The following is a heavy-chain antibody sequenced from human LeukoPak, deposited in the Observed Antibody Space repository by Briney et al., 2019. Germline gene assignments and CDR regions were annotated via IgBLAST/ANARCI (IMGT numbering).Heavy chain of an antibody. CDR1: GYTFTSYD. D-gene: IGHD3-16*02. J-gene: IGHJ3*02. V-gene: IGHV1-8*03. CDR3: ALGRVYDYVWGSYRFSRGAFDI. Sequence: ASVKVSCKASGYTFTSYDINWVRQATGQGLEWMGWMNPNSGNTGYAQKFQGRVTITRNTSISTAYMELSSLRSEDTAVYYCALGRVYDYVWGSYRFSRGAFDIWGQGTMITVSS. CDR2: MNPNSGNT.